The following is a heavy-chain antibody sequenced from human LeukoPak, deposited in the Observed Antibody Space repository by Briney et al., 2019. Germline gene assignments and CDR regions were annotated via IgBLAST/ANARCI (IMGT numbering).Heavy chain of an antibody. J-gene: IGHJ4*02. CDR3: ASITMVRGVPH. D-gene: IGHD3-10*01. CDR2: ISSSSSTI. CDR1: GFTFSSYS. V-gene: IGHV3-48*01. Sequence: GGSLRLSCAASGFTFSSYSMNWVRQAPGKGLEWVSYISSSSSTIYYADSVKGRFTISRDNAKNSLYLQMSSLRAEDTAVYYCASITMVRGVPHWGQGTLVTVSS.